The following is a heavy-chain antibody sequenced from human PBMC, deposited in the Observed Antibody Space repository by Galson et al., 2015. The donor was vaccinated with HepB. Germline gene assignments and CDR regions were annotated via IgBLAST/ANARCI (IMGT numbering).Heavy chain of an antibody. J-gene: IGHJ4*02. Sequence: SLRLCCAASGFTFSDYYMSWIRQAPGKGLEWLSYISHSTLYTNYADSVKGRFTISRDNAKNSLFLQMDSLRADDTAVYYCARVADSDYGDHAHFDYWGQGTLVTVSS. CDR2: ISHSTLYT. V-gene: IGHV3-11*06. CDR1: GFTFSDYY. CDR3: ARVADSDYGDHAHFDY. D-gene: IGHD4-17*01.